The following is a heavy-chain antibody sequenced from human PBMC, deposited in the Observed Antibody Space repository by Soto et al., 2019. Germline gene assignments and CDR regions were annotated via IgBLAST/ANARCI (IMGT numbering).Heavy chain of an antibody. J-gene: IGHJ6*03. CDR3: ARANYYASGYYHYYYMDV. V-gene: IGHV3-48*01. CDR2: ISSSSTTI. CDR1: GFRFSDYS. Sequence: GGSLRLSCAASGFRFSDYSMNWVRQAPGRGLEWVSYISSSSTTIYYADSVKGRLTISRDNAKNSLFLQMNSLRAEDTAVYFCARANYYASGYYHYYYMDVWGKGTTVTVSS. D-gene: IGHD3-10*01.